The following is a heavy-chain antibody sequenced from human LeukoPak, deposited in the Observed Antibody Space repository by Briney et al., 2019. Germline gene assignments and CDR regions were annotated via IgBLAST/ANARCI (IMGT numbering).Heavy chain of an antibody. CDR2: INPNSGGT. J-gene: IGHJ3*02. D-gene: IGHD3-22*01. CDR1: GYTFTGYY. CDR3: ARTYYYDSSGYYYTLNAFDI. Sequence: ASVKVSCKASGYTFTGYYMHWVRQAPGQGLEWMGWINPNSGGTNYAQKFQGRVTITRDTSISTVYMELSRLRSDDTAVYYCARTYYYDSSGYYYTLNAFDIWGQGTMVTVSS. V-gene: IGHV1-2*02.